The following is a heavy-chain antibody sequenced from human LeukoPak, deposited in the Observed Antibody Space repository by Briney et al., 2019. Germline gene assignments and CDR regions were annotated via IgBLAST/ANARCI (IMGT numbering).Heavy chain of an antibody. CDR1: GFTFSSYS. V-gene: IGHV3-21*01. CDR2: ISSSSSYI. CDR3: ARDETGNWDYYYYYMDV. D-gene: IGHD7-27*01. Sequence: PGGSLRLSCAASGFTFSSYSMNWVRQAPGKGLEWVSSISSSSSYIYYADSVKGRFTISRDNAKNSLYLQMNSLRAEDTAVYYCARDETGNWDYYYYYMDVWGKGTTVTVSS. J-gene: IGHJ6*03.